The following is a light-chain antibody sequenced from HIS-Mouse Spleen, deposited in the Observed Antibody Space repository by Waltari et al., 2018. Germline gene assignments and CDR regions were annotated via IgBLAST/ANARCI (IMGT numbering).Light chain of an antibody. J-gene: IGKJ2*01. Sequence: DIVMTQSPDSLAVSLGARATINCKSSQSVLYSSNNNNYLAWYQQKPGQPPKLLIYWASTRESGVPDRFSGSGSGTDFTLTICSLQAEDVAVYYCQQYYSTPYTFGQGTKLEIK. CDR3: QQYYSTPYT. CDR1: QSVLYSSNNNNY. CDR2: WAS. V-gene: IGKV4-1*01.